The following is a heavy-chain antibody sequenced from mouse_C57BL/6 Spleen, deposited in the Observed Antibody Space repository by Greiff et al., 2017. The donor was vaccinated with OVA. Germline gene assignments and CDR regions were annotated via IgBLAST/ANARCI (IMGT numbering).Heavy chain of an antibody. CDR1: GFTFSSYA. V-gene: IGHV5-4*01. CDR3: AREESGWYFDV. CDR2: ISDGGSYT. Sequence: EVKVVESGGGLVKPGGSLKLSCAASGFTFSSYAMSWVRQTPEKRLEWVATISDGGSYTYYPDNVKGRFTISRDNAKNNLYLQMSHLKSEDTAMYYCAREESGWYFDVWGTGTTVTVSS. D-gene: IGHD3-1*01. J-gene: IGHJ1*03.